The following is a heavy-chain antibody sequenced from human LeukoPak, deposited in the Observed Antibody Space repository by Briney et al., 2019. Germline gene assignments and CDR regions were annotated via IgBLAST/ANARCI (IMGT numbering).Heavy chain of an antibody. CDR3: TKRFMDGNYGLGWGYYYYYGMDV. CDR1: GFTFSSYG. D-gene: IGHD4-17*01. J-gene: IGHJ6*02. CDR2: FSGRGGRT. Sequence: GGSLRLSCAASGFTFSSYGMSWVRQAPGKGLEWVSTFSGRGGRTDYADSVKGRFTISRDNSQNRLYLQMNSLRAEDTAVYYCTKRFMDGNYGLGWGYYYYYGMDVWGQGTTVTVSS. V-gene: IGHV3-23*01.